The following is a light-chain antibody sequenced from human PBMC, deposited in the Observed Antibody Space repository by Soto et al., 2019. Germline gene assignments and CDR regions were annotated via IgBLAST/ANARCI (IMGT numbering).Light chain of an antibody. CDR1: SSDVGGYNY. V-gene: IGLV2-8*01. Sequence: SVLTQPPSASGSPGQSVTISCTGTSSDVGGYNYVSWYQQHPGRAPKLMIYEVNMRPSGVPDRFSGSKSGNTASLTVSGLQAEDEADYYCSSYAGSNNYVFGTGTKVTVL. J-gene: IGLJ1*01. CDR2: EVN. CDR3: SSYAGSNNYV.